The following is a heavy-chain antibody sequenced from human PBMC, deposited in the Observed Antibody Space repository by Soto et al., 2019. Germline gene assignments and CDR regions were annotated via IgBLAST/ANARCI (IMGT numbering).Heavy chain of an antibody. CDR1: GFTFSRYG. CDR3: ARSSSYWGLDY. J-gene: IGHJ4*02. V-gene: IGHV3-33*01. CDR2: IWYDGSNK. D-gene: IGHD2-8*02. Sequence: QVQLVESGGGVVQPGRSLRLSCAASGFTFSRYGMHWVRQAPGKGLEWVAVIWYDGSNKYYADSVKGRFTISRDNSKNALYLQMNSLRAEDTAVYCGARSSSYWGLDYWGQGTLVTVSS.